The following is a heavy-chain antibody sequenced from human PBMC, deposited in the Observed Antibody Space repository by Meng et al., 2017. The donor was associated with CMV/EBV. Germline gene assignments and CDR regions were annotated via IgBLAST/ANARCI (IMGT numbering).Heavy chain of an antibody. CDR2: IKSKTDGGTT. D-gene: IGHD3-10*01. CDR3: TTSTMVRGVTPH. CDR1: GFTFSNAW. Sequence: GSLKISCAASGFTFSNAWMSWVRQAPGKGLEWVGRIKSKTDGGTTDYAAPVKGRFTISRDDSKNTLYLQMNSLKTEDTAVYYCTTSTMVRGVTPHWGQGTLVTVSS. V-gene: IGHV3-15*01. J-gene: IGHJ4*02.